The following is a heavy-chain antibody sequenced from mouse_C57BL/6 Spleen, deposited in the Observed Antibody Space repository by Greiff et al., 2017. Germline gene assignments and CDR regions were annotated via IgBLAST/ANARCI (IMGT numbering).Heavy chain of an antibody. J-gene: IGHJ4*01. D-gene: IGHD2-1*01. V-gene: IGHV1-5*01. CDR3: TIYYGNSYAMDD. CDR1: GFTFTSYW. Sequence: VQLQQSGTVLARPGASVKMSCKTSGFTFTSYWMHWVKQRPGQGLEWIGAIYPGNSDTSYNQKFKGKAKLAAVTSASTAYMELSSLTNEDSAVYYCTIYYGNSYAMDDWGQGTSVTVSS. CDR2: IYPGNSDT.